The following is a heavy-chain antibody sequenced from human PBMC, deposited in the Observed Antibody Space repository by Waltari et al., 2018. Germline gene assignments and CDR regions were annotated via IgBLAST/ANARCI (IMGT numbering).Heavy chain of an antibody. Sequence: QVQLQQWGAGLLKPSETLSLTCAVYGGSFSGYYWSWIRQPPGKGLEWIGEINHSGSTNYNPALKGRVTISVDTSKNQFSLKLSSVTAADTAVYYCARLIVGATKVFKGGPLWGQGTLVTVSS. CDR1: GGSFSGYY. CDR2: INHSGST. CDR3: ARLIVGATKVFKGGPL. V-gene: IGHV4-34*01. J-gene: IGHJ4*02. D-gene: IGHD1-26*01.